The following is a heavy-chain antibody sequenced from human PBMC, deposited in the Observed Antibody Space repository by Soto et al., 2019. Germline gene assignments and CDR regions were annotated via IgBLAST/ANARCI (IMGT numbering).Heavy chain of an antibody. CDR1: GFTVSSYD. Sequence: GGSLRLSCATSGFTVSSYDMSWVRQAPGKGLEWVSIMYSGGGTSYADSVKGRFTISRDNSKNTLYLQMNSLRAEDTAVYYCARALDNWNDGGYFAYWGQGTLVTVSS. D-gene: IGHD1-1*01. V-gene: IGHV3-53*01. CDR2: MYSGGGT. J-gene: IGHJ4*02. CDR3: ARALDNWNDGGYFAY.